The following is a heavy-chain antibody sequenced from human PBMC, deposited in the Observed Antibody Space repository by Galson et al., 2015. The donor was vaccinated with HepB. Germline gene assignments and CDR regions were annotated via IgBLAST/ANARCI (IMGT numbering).Heavy chain of an antibody. Sequence: SLRLSCAASGFTFDDYAMHWVRQAPGKGLEWVSGISWNSGSIGYADSVKGRFTISRDNAKNSLYLQMNSLRAEDTALYYCAKDPGSIVGATYFDYWGQGTLVTVSS. J-gene: IGHJ4*02. V-gene: IGHV3-9*01. CDR2: ISWNSGSI. CDR1: GFTFDDYA. CDR3: AKDPGSIVGATYFDY. D-gene: IGHD1-26*01.